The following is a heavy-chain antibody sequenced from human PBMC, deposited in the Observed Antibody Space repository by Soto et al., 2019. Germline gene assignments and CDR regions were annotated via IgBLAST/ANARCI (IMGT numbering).Heavy chain of an antibody. CDR2: IYYSGTT. D-gene: IGHD3-22*01. CDR3: ARVDHHDSSGYADY. J-gene: IGHJ4*02. V-gene: IGHV4-31*03. CDR1: GGSIRSGGYY. Sequence: SETLSLTCTLSGGSIRSGGYYWSWIRQHPGKGLEWIGYIYYSGTTYYNPSLKSRVIISVGTSKNQFSLKLSSVTAADTAVYYGARVDHHDSSGYADYWGQGTLVTVS.